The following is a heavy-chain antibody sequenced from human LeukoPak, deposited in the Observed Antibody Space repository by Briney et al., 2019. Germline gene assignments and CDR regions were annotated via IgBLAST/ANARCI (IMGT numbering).Heavy chain of an antibody. J-gene: IGHJ3*01. CDR2: IKQDGSEK. V-gene: IGHV3-7*01. CDR1: GFTFSSYW. Sequence: GGSLRLSCAASGFTFSSYWMSWVRQAPGKGLEWVANIKQDGSEKYYGDFVKGRFTISRDNAKNSLYLQMNSLRAEDTAVYYCARDLRIAARSPNAFDVWGHGTMVTVSS. D-gene: IGHD6-6*01. CDR3: ARDLRIAARSPNAFDV.